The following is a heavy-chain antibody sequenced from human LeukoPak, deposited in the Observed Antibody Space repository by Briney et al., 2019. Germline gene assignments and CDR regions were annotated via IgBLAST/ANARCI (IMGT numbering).Heavy chain of an antibody. CDR2: VCMYNGNT. V-gene: IGHV1-18*01. Sequence: ASVKVSCKASGHTSRKFAISWVRQAPGQGLEFVGWVCMYNGNTFYSSPLRGRVTLTTGRSTDTAYMEMRDLKSDDTAVYFCARGGDYGGVPFDVWGPGTPVTVSS. J-gene: IGHJ4*02. CDR1: GHTSRKFA. CDR3: ARGGDYGGVPFDV. D-gene: IGHD4-23*01.